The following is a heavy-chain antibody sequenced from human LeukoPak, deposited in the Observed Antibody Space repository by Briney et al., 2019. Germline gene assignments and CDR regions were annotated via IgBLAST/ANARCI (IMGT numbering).Heavy chain of an antibody. CDR3: GSGTGSIDY. D-gene: IGHD1-1*01. Sequence: SQTLSLTCVISGDSVSSDSAAWSWIRQSPSRGLEWLGRIYFRSRWYSDYAASVKGRITINPDTSKNQFSLQMNSVTPGDTAVYYCGSGTGSIDYWGQGTLVSVSS. CDR2: IYFRSRWYS. J-gene: IGHJ4*02. V-gene: IGHV6-1*01. CDR1: GDSVSSDSAA.